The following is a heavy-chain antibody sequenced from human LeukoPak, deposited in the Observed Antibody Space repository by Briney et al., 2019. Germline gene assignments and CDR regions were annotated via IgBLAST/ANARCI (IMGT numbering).Heavy chain of an antibody. D-gene: IGHD2-15*01. CDR3: AREIGSHWFDP. CDR1: GGSISSYY. Sequence: SETLSLTCTVSGGSISSYYWSWIRQPPGKGLEWIGYIYYSGSTNYNPSLKSRVTISVDTSKNQLSLKLSSVTAADTAVYYCAREIGSHWFDPWGQGTLVTVSS. V-gene: IGHV4-59*12. J-gene: IGHJ5*02. CDR2: IYYSGST.